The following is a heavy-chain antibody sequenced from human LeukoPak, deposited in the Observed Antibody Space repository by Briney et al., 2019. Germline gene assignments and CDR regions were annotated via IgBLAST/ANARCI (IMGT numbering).Heavy chain of an antibody. CDR2: IYSDNT. CDR1: GFTVSSNS. D-gene: IGHD4/OR15-4a*01. CDR3: ARRAGAYSHPYDY. Sequence: GGSLRLSCTVSGFTVSSNSMSWVRRAPGKGLEWVSFIYSDNTHYSGSVKGRFAISRDNSKNTLYLQMNSLRAEDTAVYYCARRAGAYSHPYDYWDQGTLVTVSS. V-gene: IGHV3-53*01. J-gene: IGHJ4*02.